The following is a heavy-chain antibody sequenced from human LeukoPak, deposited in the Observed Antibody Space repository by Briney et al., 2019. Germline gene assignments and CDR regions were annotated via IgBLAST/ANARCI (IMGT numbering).Heavy chain of an antibody. V-gene: IGHV4-34*01. CDR1: GGSFSGYY. J-gene: IGHJ4*02. CDR2: INHSGST. D-gene: IGHD2-8*01. CDR3: ARVRDCTNGVCYRFDY. Sequence: SSETLSLTCAVYGGSFSGYYWSWIRQPPGKGLEWIGEINHSGSTNYNPSLKSRVTISVDTSKNQFSLKLSSVTAADTAVYYCARVRDCTNGVCYRFDYWGQRTPVTVSS.